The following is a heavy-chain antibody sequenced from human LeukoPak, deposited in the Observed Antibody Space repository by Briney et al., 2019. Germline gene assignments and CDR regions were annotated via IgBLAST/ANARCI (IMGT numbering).Heavy chain of an antibody. CDR3: ARDPPLSRGGSQTHFAH. CDR2: ISYDGGNQ. CDR1: GFTFDSYA. V-gene: IGHV3-30*04. Sequence: PGGSLRLSCAPSGFTFDSYAMHWVRQAPGKGLEWVALISYDGGNQNYADSVKGRFTISRDNAKNMLYLQMNSLRPEDTAVYYCARDPPLSRGGSQTHFAHWGQGTLVTVSS. J-gene: IGHJ4*02. D-gene: IGHD6-19*01.